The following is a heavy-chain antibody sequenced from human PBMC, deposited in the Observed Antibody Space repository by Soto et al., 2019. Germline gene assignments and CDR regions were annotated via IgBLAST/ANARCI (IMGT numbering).Heavy chain of an antibody. J-gene: IGHJ4*02. CDR2: ISSDGSST. V-gene: IGHV3-74*01. CDR1: GFTFSNYW. Sequence: GGSLRLSCVASGFTFSNYWMHWVRQAPGKGLEWVSRISSDGSSTTYADSVKGRFTISRDNAENSLHLQMNSLRAEDTAVYYCARVRYCSDNSCYSWFDYWGPGTLVTVSS. CDR3: ARVRYCSDNSCYSWFDY. D-gene: IGHD2-15*01.